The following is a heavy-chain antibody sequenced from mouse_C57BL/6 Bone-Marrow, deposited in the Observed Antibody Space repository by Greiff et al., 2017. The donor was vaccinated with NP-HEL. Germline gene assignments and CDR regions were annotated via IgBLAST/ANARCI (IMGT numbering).Heavy chain of an antibody. CDR3: ARWEDYYGSSYGAY. CDR1: GFTFTDYY. J-gene: IGHJ3*01. V-gene: IGHV7-3*01. D-gene: IGHD1-1*01. Sequence: EVKVVESGGGLVQPGGSLSLSCAASGFTFTDYYMSWVRQPPGKALEWLGFIRNKANGYTTEYSASVKGRFTISRDNSQSILYLQMNALRAEDSATYYCARWEDYYGSSYGAYWGQGTLVTVSA. CDR2: IRNKANGYTT.